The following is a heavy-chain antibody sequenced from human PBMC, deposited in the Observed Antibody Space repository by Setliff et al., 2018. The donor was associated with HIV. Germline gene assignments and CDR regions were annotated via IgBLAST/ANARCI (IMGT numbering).Heavy chain of an antibody. CDR3: ARDPSIGQLGDY. CDR2: INTSGGST. D-gene: IGHD6-6*01. J-gene: IGHJ4*02. Sequence: ASVKVSCKASGYTFTSYYMHWVRQAPGQGLEWMGIINTSGGSTSYAQKFQGRVTMTRDTSTSTVYMELTRLRSEDTAVYYCARDPSIGQLGDYWGQGTLVTVSS. CDR1: GYTFTSYY. V-gene: IGHV1-46*01.